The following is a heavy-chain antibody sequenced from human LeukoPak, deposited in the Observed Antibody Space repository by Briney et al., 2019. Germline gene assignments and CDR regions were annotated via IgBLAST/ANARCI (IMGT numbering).Heavy chain of an antibody. CDR2: IRNDGNKK. CDR3: VKVDT. D-gene: IGHD3-22*01. V-gene: IGHV3-30*02. Sequence: GGSLRLSCAASGFTFSSYGMHWVRQSPGKGLDWVAFIRNDGNKKNYAESVKGRFTISRDNSRNTLYLQMDSLSAEDTAVYYCVKVDTWGQGTLVTVSS. J-gene: IGHJ4*02. CDR1: GFTFSSYG.